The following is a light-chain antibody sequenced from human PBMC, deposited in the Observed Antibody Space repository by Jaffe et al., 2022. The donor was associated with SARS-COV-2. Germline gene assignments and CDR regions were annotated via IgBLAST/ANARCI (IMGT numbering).Light chain of an antibody. CDR3: SSYTSSSTYV. J-gene: IGLJ1*01. V-gene: IGLV2-14*01. Sequence: QSALTQPASVSGSPGQSITISCTGTSSDVGGYKYVSWYQQHPGKAPKLMIYEVSNRPSGVPDRFSGSKSGNTASLTISGLQAEDEADYHCSSYTSSSTYVFGTGTKVTVL. CDR2: EVS. CDR1: SSDVGGYKY.